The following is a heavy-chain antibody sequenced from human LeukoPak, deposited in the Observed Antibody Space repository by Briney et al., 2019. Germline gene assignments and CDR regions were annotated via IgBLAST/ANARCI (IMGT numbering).Heavy chain of an antibody. CDR2: ISAYNGNT. D-gene: IGHD3-22*01. V-gene: IGHV1-18*01. CDR1: GYTFTSYG. Sequence: GASVKVSCKASGYTFTSYGISWVRRAPGQRLEWMGWISAYNGNTNYAQKLQGRVTMTTDTSTSTAYMELRSLRSDDTAVYYCARVRNYYDSSGYEYASLDYWGQGTLVTVSS. CDR3: ARVRNYYDSSGYEYASLDY. J-gene: IGHJ4*02.